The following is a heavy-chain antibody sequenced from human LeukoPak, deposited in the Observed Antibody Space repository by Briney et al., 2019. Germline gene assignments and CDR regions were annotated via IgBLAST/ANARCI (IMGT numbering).Heavy chain of an antibody. J-gene: IGHJ4*02. CDR1: GFPFSSYS. V-gene: IGHV3-21*01. Sequence: GGALRLSCAASGFPFSSYSMNWVRQAPGKGLEWVSSISSSSSYIYYADSVKGRFTISRDNAKNSLYLQMNSLRAEDTAVYYCARESRYFDWLSGFDYWGQGTLVTVSS. CDR2: ISSSSSYI. D-gene: IGHD3-9*01. CDR3: ARESRYFDWLSGFDY.